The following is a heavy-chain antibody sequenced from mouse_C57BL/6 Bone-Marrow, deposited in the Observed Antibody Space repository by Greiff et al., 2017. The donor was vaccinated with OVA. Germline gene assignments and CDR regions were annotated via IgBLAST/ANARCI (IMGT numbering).Heavy chain of an antibody. Sequence: VQLQQSGAELVRPGASVKLSCTASGFNIKDDYMHWVKQRPEQGLEWIGWIDPENGDTEYASKFQGKATITSDTSSNTAYLQLSSLTSEDTAVYYCTNRYGSSYAMDCWGQGASVTVSS. J-gene: IGHJ4*01. CDR1: GFNIKDDY. CDR2: IDPENGDT. CDR3: TNRYGSSYAMDC. V-gene: IGHV14-4*01. D-gene: IGHD1-1*01.